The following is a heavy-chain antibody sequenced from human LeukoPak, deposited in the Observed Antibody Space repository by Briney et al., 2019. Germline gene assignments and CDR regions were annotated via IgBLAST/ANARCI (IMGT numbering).Heavy chain of an antibody. CDR2: IYHSGST. V-gene: IGHV4-4*02. CDR1: GGSISSSNW. CDR3: ARKRGYSYGYLFYFDY. J-gene: IGHJ4*02. Sequence: PSETLSLTCAVSGGSISSSNWWSWVRQPPGKGLEWIGEIYHSGSTNYNPSLKSRVTISVDKSKNQFSLKLSSVTAADTAVYYCARKRGYSYGYLFYFDYWGQGTLVTVSS. D-gene: IGHD5-18*01.